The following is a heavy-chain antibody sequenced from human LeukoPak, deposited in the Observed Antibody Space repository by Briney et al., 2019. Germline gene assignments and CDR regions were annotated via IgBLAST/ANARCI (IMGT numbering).Heavy chain of an antibody. D-gene: IGHD1-1*01. CDR3: AKFNWNDAFDI. Sequence: SQTLSLSCAISGDSVSSNSAAWNWLTQSPSRGLEGLGRTYYSSKWYNDYAVSVKSRITINPDTSKNQLSLQLNSVTPEDTAVYYCAKFNWNDAFDIWGRGTMVTVSS. CDR1: GDSVSSNSAA. V-gene: IGHV6-1*01. J-gene: IGHJ3*02. CDR2: TYYSSKWYN.